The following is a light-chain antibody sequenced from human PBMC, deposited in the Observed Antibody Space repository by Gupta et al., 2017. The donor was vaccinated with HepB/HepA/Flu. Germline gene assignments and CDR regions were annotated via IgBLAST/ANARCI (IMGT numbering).Light chain of an antibody. CDR3: AAWDDSLNGVV. CDR1: SSNIGSNT. J-gene: IGLJ3*02. V-gene: IGLV1-44*01. CDR2: TSN. Sequence: QSVLTHPPSVSGTPGQRVTSSCSGSSSNIGSNTVNRYQQLPGTALKLLSYTSNQRPSGVPDRLSGSRSGTSASLAISGLQSEDEADYYCAAWDDSLNGVVFGGGTKVTVL.